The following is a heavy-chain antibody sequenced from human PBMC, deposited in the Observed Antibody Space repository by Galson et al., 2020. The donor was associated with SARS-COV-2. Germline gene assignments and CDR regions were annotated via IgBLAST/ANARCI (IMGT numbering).Heavy chain of an antibody. V-gene: IGHV3-53*01. Sequence: GGSLRLSCASAFSAITYYMISVRRAPGKGREWVALICSHGTTHYADIVKSRFIISRDNSRNTLFLQMNSLRVDDTAIYYCAADPYGGSIGGWGKGTLVTVTS. CDR3: AADPYGGSIGG. D-gene: IGHD5-12*01. CDR2: ICSHGTT. CDR1: AFSAITYY. J-gene: IGHJ4*02.